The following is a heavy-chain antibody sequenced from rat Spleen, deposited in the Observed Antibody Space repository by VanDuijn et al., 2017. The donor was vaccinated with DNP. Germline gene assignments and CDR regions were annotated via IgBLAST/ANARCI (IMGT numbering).Heavy chain of an antibody. CDR1: GFIFNDYG. Sequence: EVQLVQSGGGLVQPGRSMKLSCAASGFIFNDYGMAWVRQTPKKGLEWVATISSGGGTTYYRDSVKGRFTISRDNAKSTLYLQMDSLRSEDTATYYCATETNYFSGDVGYFDYWGQGLIVTVSS. CDR3: ATETNYFSGDVGYFDY. V-gene: IGHV5-25*01. J-gene: IGHJ2*01. CDR2: ISSGGGTT. D-gene: IGHD1-1*01.